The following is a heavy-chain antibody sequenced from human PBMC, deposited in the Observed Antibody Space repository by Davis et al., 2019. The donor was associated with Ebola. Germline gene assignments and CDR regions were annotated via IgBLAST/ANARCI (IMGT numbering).Heavy chain of an antibody. J-gene: IGHJ4*02. CDR3: ARRDIATLRWLY. CDR2: IYPGDSAT. D-gene: IGHD5-12*01. CDR1: GYSFTNYW. Sequence: GESLKISCQGFGYSFTNYWIGWVRQMPGKGLEWMGIIYPGDSATRYSPSFQGQVTISADKSISTAYLQWSSLKASDTAMYYCARRDIATLRWLYWGQGTLVTVSS. V-gene: IGHV5-51*01.